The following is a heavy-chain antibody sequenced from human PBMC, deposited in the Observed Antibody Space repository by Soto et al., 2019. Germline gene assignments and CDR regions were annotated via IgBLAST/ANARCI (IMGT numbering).Heavy chain of an antibody. CDR3: ARDRIFGGDFDY. J-gene: IGHJ4*02. Sequence: ASVKVSCKASGYTFTSYGISWVRQAPGQGLEWMGWISAYNGNTDYAQKLQGRVTMTTDTSTSTAYMELRSLRSDDTAVYYCARDRIFGGDFDYWGQGTLVTVSS. D-gene: IGHD3-3*02. CDR1: GYTFTSYG. CDR2: ISAYNGNT. V-gene: IGHV1-18*01.